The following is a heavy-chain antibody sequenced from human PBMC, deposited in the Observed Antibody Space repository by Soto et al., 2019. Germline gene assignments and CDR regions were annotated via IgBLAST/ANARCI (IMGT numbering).Heavy chain of an antibody. CDR3: SREGGEYYDTSGHSYNGMDV. D-gene: IGHD3-22*01. Sequence: QVQLVESGGGVVQPGRSLRLSCAASGFTFSKYAMHWGRQAPGKGQEWVAVISYDGNNKYYADSVKGRFTISRDNSKNTLYLQMNSLRAEDKAVYYCSREGGEYYDTSGHSYNGMDVWGQGTTVTVSS. CDR2: ISYDGNNK. J-gene: IGHJ6*02. CDR1: GFTFSKYA. V-gene: IGHV3-30-3*01.